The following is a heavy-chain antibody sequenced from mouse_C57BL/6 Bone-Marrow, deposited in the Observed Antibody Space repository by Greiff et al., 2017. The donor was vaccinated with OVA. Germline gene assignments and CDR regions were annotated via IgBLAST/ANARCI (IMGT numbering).Heavy chain of an antibody. CDR3: ARIPYCYGSSYPLCWYFDV. Sequence: EVKLMESGGGLVKPGGSLKLSCAASGFTFSDYGMHWVRQAPEKGLEWVAYISSGSSTIYYADTVKGRFTISRDNAKNTLFLQMTSLRSEDTAMYYCARIPYCYGSSYPLCWYFDVWGTGTTVTVSS. CDR1: GFTFSDYG. D-gene: IGHD1-1*01. V-gene: IGHV5-17*01. CDR2: ISSGSSTI. J-gene: IGHJ1*03.